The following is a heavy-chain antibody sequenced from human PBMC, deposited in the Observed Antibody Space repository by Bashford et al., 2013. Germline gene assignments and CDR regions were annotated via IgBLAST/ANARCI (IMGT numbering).Heavy chain of an antibody. V-gene: IGHV1-46*01. J-gene: IGHJ6*02. CDR3: ASGPSGMDV. CDR2: INTDGGTT. CDR1: GYTFSSYY. Sequence: ASVKVSCKASGYTFSSYYMHWVRQAPGQGLEWMGLINTDGGTTTYAQKFQGRVTMTRDTSTSTAYMDLSSLRSEDTAVYYCASGPSGMDVWGQGTTVTVSS.